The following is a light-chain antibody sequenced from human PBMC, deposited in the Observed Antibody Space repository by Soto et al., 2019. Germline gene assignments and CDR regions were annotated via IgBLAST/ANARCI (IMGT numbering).Light chain of an antibody. V-gene: IGKV3-11*01. CDR3: QQRSNWPLT. J-gene: IGKJ4*01. Sequence: EIVLTQSPATLSLSPGERATLSCRASQSVNRYLVWYQQKPGQAPRLLIYDASNRATGIPARFSGSGSGTDFTLTISSLEPEDFAVYYCQQRSNWPLTFGGGTKVEIK. CDR1: QSVNRY. CDR2: DAS.